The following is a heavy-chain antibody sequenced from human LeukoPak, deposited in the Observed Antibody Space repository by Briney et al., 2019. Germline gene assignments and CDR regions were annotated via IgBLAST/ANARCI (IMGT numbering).Heavy chain of an antibody. V-gene: IGHV3-33*01. J-gene: IGHJ4*02. Sequence: GRSLRLSCAGSGFTFGGDGMHWFRQTPGKGLEWVAVIAYDGSRAFYADSVKSRFTISRDNSKNTMSVQMDDLRAEDTAVYYCTRYNNDHFDHWGQGTLVTVSS. D-gene: IGHD1-14*01. CDR3: TRYNNDHFDH. CDR2: IAYDGSRA. CDR1: GFTFGGDG.